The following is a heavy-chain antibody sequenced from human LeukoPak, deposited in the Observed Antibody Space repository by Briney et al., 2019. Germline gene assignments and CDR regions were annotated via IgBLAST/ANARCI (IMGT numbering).Heavy chain of an antibody. J-gene: IGHJ4*02. CDR3: ARSAGGTVDY. CDR2: TYYRSKWYN. V-gene: IGHV6-1*01. CDR1: GDSVSSNSDA. Sequence: SQTLSLTCAISGDSVSSNSDAWNWIRQSPSRGLEWLGRTYYRSKWYNDYAASVKSRITINPDTSKNQFSLQLNSVTAEDSAVCYCARSAGGTVDYWGQGTLVTVSS. D-gene: IGHD6-13*01.